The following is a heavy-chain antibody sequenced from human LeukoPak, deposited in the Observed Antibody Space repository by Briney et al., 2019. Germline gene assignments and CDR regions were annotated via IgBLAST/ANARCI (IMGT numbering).Heavy chain of an antibody. V-gene: IGHV3-30*18. J-gene: IGHJ4*02. CDR3: AKDNVAAAGRYFDY. D-gene: IGHD6-13*01. CDR1: GFTFSNYG. Sequence: PGGSLRLSCAASGFTFSNYGMHWVRQAPGKGLEWVALISYDGSDKYFADSVKGRFTISRDNSKNTLYLQMHSLRAEDPAVYYCAKDNVAAAGRYFDYWGQGTLVPVSS. CDR2: ISYDGSDK.